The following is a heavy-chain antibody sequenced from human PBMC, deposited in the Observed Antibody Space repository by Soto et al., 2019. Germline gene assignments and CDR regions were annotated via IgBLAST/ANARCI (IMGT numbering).Heavy chain of an antibody. J-gene: IGHJ4*02. D-gene: IGHD6-13*01. V-gene: IGHV1-2*02. CDR3: ARQKFSSSWFFDY. Sequence: ASVKVSCKASGYTFTGYYMHWVRQAPGQGPEWMGWINPNSGDTNYAQKFQGRVTMTRDTSISTAYMELSSLRSDDTAVYYCARQKFSSSWFFDYWGQGTPVTVSS. CDR2: INPNSGDT. CDR1: GYTFTGYY.